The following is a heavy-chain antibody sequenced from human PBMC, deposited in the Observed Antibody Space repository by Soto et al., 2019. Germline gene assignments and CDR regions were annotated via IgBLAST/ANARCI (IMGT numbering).Heavy chain of an antibody. Sequence: PSETLSLTCTVSGGSISSSSYYWGWIRQPPGKGLEWIGSIYYSGSTYYNPSLKSRVTISVDTSKNQFSLKLSSVTAADTAVYYCARHGLFVDDWYSAGFDPWALRALLPVSS. J-gene: IGHJ5*02. CDR3: ARHGLFVDDWYSAGFDP. V-gene: IGHV4-39*01. CDR2: IYYSGST. CDR1: GGSISSSSYY. D-gene: IGHD2-21*02.